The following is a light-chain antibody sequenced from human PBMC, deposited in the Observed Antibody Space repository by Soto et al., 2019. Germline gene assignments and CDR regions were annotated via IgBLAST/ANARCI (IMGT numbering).Light chain of an antibody. J-gene: IGKJ4*01. V-gene: IGKV3-20*01. Sequence: LLWTQSPATVSLTTGDRATLSCRASQSVSSSYLAWYQQKPGQAPRLLIYGASSRATGIPDRFSGSGSGTDFTLTISRLEPEDFAVYYCQQYGSSPLTFGGGTKVDIK. CDR2: GAS. CDR1: QSVSSSY. CDR3: QQYGSSPLT.